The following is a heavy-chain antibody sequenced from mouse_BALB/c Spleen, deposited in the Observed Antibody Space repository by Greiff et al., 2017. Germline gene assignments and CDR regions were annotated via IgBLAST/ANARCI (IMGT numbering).Heavy chain of an antibody. Sequence: EVKVEESGGGLVQPGGSRKLSCAASGFTFSSFGMHWVRQAPEKGLEWVAYISSGSSTIYYADTVKGRFTISRDNPKNTLFLQMTSLRSEDTAMYYCAGAGDGYYASYWYFDVWGAGTTVTVSS. J-gene: IGHJ1*01. D-gene: IGHD2-3*01. CDR3: AGAGDGYYASYWYFDV. CDR2: ISSGSSTI. CDR1: GFTFSSFG. V-gene: IGHV5-17*02.